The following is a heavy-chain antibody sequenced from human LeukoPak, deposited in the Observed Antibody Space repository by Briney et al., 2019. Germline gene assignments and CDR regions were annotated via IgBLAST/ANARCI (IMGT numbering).Heavy chain of an antibody. CDR3: ARDQSRSMDAFDI. CDR1: GGSFSGYY. D-gene: IGHD2-21*01. V-gene: IGHV4-34*01. J-gene: IGHJ3*02. Sequence: SETLSLTCAVYGGSFSGYYWSWIRQPPGKGLKWIGEIYHSGSTNYNPSPKSRVTISVDTSKNQFSLKLSSVTAADTAVYYCARDQSRSMDAFDIWGQGTMVTVSS. CDR2: IYHSGST.